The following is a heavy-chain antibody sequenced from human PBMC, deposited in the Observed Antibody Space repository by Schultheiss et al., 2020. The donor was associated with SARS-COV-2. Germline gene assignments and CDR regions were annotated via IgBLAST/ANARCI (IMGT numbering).Heavy chain of an antibody. D-gene: IGHD2-15*01. CDR3: ARGTSGGSRYYYHYGMDV. CDR1: GGSVSSDNYY. J-gene: IGHJ6*02. V-gene: IGHV4-61*01. Sequence: SETLSLTCTVSGGSVSSDNYYWSWIRQPPGKGLEWIGYIYYSGSTNYNPSLKSRVTISVDTSKNQFSLKLSAVTAADTAMYYCARGTSGGSRYYYHYGMDVWGQGTTVTVSS. CDR2: IYYSGST.